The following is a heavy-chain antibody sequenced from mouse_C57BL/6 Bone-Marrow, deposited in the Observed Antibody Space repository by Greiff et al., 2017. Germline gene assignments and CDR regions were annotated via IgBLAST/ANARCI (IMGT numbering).Heavy chain of an antibody. D-gene: IGHD2-5*01. V-gene: IGHV1-55*01. CDR1: GYTFTSSW. CDR2: LYPGRGST. J-gene: IGHJ1*03. CDR3: ARPYYSSYWYFDV. Sequence: QVQLQQPGAELVKPGASVKMSCKASGYTFTSSWLTWVKQRPGQGLEGIGDLYPGRGSTNYIEKFKSKATLTVDTSSSTASMQLSSLTSEDSAVYYCARPYYSSYWYFDVWGTGTTVTVSS.